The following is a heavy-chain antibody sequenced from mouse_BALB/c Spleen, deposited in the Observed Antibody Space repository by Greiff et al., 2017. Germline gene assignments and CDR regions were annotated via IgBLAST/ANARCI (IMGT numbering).Heavy chain of an antibody. V-gene: IGHV5-6-4*01. J-gene: IGHJ4*01. CDR2: ISSGGSYT. CDR3: TRDPHYYGSSYGAMDY. CDR1: GFTFSSYT. D-gene: IGHD1-1*01. Sequence: EVMLVESGGGLVKPGGSLKLSCAASGFTFSSYTMSRVRQTPEKRLEWVATISSGGSYTYYPDSVKGRFTISRDNAKNTLYLQMSSLKSEDTAMYYCTRDPHYYGSSYGAMDYWGQGTSVTVSS.